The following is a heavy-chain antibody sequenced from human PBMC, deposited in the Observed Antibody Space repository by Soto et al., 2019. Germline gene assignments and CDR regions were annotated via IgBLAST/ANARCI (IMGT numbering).Heavy chain of an antibody. J-gene: IGHJ4*02. CDR3: ARAPTDFDY. D-gene: IGHD4-17*01. CDR2: ISAYNGNT. CDR1: GYTFTSYG. V-gene: IGHV1-18*01. Sequence: QVQLVQSGAEVKKPGASVKVSCKASGYTFTSYGISWVRQAPGQGLEWMGWISAYNGNTKYAQKLQGRVTMTTDAATSTAYMARRTLRSDETAVYYCARAPTDFDYWGQGTLVTVSS.